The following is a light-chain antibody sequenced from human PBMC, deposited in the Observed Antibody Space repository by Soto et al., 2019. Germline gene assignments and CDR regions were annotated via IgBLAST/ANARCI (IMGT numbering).Light chain of an antibody. CDR3: QQNESYPLT. J-gene: IGKJ4*01. CDR1: QSINSW. Sequence: DIQMTQSPSTLSASVGDRVTITCRASQSINSWLAWYQQKPGKAPKLLIHKASSLESGVPSRFSGSGSGTELTLTISSLQPDDFATYYCQQNESYPLTFGGGTKVEIK. CDR2: KAS. V-gene: IGKV1-5*03.